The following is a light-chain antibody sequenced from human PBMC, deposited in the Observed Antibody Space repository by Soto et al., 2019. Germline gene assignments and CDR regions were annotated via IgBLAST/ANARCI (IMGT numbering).Light chain of an antibody. Sequence: DIQLTQSPSSLSASVGDRVTITCQPSQDITKFLNCYQQKPVKAPGPLIAAASKLETGGPSRFSGGRSGTDYTFTIGSLQPEDIATYYCQHYANLPYTFGQGTKLEIK. J-gene: IGKJ2*01. V-gene: IGKV1-33*01. CDR3: QHYANLPYT. CDR2: AAS. CDR1: QDITKF.